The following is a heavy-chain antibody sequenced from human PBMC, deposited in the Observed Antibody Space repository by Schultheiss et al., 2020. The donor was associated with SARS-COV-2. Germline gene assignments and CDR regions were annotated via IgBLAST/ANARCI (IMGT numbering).Heavy chain of an antibody. D-gene: IGHD1-26*01. CDR1: GGSISSYY. Sequence: SETLSLTCTVSGGSISSYYWSWIRQPPGKGLEWIGYIYYSGSTNYNPSLKSRVTISVDTSKNQFSLKLSSVTAADTAVYYCARENIVGAPYYDFWGQGTLVTVSS. V-gene: IGHV4-59*01. CDR3: ARENIVGAPYYDF. J-gene: IGHJ4*02. CDR2: IYYSGST.